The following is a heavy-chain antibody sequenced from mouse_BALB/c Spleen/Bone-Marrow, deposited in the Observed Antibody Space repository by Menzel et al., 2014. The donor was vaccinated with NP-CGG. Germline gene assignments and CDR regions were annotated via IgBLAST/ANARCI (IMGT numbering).Heavy chain of an antibody. V-gene: IGHV14-1*02. CDR3: TNFGPFDY. Sequence: DVQLVESGAELVRPGALVKLSCKASGFYIKNYYIHWVRQRPKQGLEWIGLIDPENGNTIFDPKFQGKASMTADTSSNTAYLQLSSLTSEDAAVYYCTNFGPFDYWGPGTTLTVSS. J-gene: IGHJ2*01. CDR1: GFYIKNYY. CDR2: IDPENGNT.